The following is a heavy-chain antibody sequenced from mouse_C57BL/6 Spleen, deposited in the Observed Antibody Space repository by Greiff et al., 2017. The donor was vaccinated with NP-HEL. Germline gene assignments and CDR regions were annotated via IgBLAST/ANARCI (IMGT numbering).Heavy chain of an antibody. CDR1: GFTFSNYG. CDR3: ASTDYDYDGAWFAY. CDR2: ISSGSSTI. D-gene: IGHD2-4*01. V-gene: IGHV5-17*01. Sequence: DVKLVESGGGLVKPGGSLKLSCAASGFTFSNYGMHWVRQAPEKGLEWVAYISSGSSTIYYADTVKGRFTISRDNAKNTLFLQMTSLRSEDTAMYYWASTDYDYDGAWFAYWGQGTLVTVSA. J-gene: IGHJ3*01.